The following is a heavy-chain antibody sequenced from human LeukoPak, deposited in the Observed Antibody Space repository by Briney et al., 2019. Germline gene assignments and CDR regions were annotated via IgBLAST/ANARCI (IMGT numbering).Heavy chain of an antibody. CDR3: ARVNYGSATKEDY. V-gene: IGHV4-31*03. CDR2: IYYSGSA. D-gene: IGHD3-10*01. Sequence: SETLSLTCTVSGGAISSGGYYWSWIRQHPGKGLEWIGYIYYSGSAYYNPSLKSRVTISVDTSENQFSLKLSSVTAADTAVYYCARVNYGSATKEDYWGQGTLVTVSS. CDR1: GGAISSGGYY. J-gene: IGHJ4*02.